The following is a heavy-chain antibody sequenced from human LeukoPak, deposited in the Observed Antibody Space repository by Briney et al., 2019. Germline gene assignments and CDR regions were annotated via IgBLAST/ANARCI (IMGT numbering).Heavy chain of an antibody. D-gene: IGHD1-26*01. J-gene: IGHJ4*02. Sequence: GASVKVSCKASGYIFTNYGINWVRQAPGEGVEWMGWISTYNGNTKYTQKLQDRVTMTTDTSTSTAYMELKTLRSDDAAVYFCARAGYSRFVDDLDYWGQGTLVTVSS. V-gene: IGHV1-18*01. CDR3: ARAGYSRFVDDLDY. CDR1: GYIFTNYG. CDR2: ISTYNGNT.